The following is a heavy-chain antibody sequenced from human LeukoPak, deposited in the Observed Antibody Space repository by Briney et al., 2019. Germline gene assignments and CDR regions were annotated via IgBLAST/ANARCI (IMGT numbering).Heavy chain of an antibody. CDR3: AKGGVVHAFDI. CDR2: IYPDGNNK. D-gene: IGHD2-15*01. V-gene: IGHV3-30*02. Sequence: GGSLRLSCAASGFIFPTYGMHWVRQAPGKGLEWVACIYPDGNNKDYADSVKGRFTISRDNSKNTLYLQMNSLRAEDTAVYYCAKGGVVHAFDIWGQGTMVTVSS. CDR1: GFIFPTYG. J-gene: IGHJ3*02.